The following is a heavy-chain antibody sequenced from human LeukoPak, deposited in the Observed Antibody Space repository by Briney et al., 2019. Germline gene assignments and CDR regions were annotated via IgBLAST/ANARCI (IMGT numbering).Heavy chain of an antibody. CDR3: ARGRTWGIVGAPRAGKRRAREFDY. CDR2: INHSGST. J-gene: IGHJ4*02. D-gene: IGHD1-26*01. Sequence: SSETLSLTCAVYGGSFSDYYWTWIRQPPGKGLEWIGEINHSGSTNYNPSLKSRVTISVDTSKNQFSLKLSSVTAADTAVYYCARGRTWGIVGAPRAGKRRAREFDYWGQGTPVTVSS. V-gene: IGHV4-34*01. CDR1: GGSFSDYY.